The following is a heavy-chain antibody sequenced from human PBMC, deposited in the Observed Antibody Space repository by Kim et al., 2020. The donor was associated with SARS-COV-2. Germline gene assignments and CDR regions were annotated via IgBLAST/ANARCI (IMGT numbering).Heavy chain of an antibody. CDR1: GFTSRGYW. V-gene: IGHV3-7*03. CDR3: SRELSALYSDSSFRMDV. Sequence: GGSLRLSCVASGFTSRGYWMTWVRQAPGKGLEWVANIKQDGSDKYYVDSVKGRFTISRDNAKNSLYLQMNSLRAEDTAVYFWSRELSALYSDSSFRMDV. J-gene: IGHJ6*01. D-gene: IGHD6-6*01. CDR2: IKQDGSDK.